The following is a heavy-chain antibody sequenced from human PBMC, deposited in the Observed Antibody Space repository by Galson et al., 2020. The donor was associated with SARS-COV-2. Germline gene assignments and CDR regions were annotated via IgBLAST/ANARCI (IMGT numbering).Heavy chain of an antibody. CDR1: GFTFSSYW. D-gene: IGHD2-21*02. CDR2: IQSDSSRH. V-gene: IGHV3-74*01. CDR3: AREQGDFPHGSYYYYGMDV. Sequence: AGTLCLSCAASGFTFSSYWMHWVRQAPGNGLVWVSRIQSDSSRHTYADSVKGRLTISRDNATNTLYLQRNSLRAEGTAVYYCAREQGDFPHGSYYYYGMDVWGQGTTVTGSS. J-gene: IGHJ6*02.